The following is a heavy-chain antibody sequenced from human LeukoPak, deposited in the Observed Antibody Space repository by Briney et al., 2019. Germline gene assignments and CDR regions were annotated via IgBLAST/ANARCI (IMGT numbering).Heavy chain of an antibody. V-gene: IGHV1-18*01. J-gene: IGHJ6*03. CDR3: ARATPSSSFFFYYYYYYMDV. Sequence: ASVKVSCKASGYTFTSYGISWVRQAPGQGLEWMGWISAYNGNTNYAQKLQGRVTMTTDTSTSTAYMELRSLRSDDTAVYYCARATPSSSFFFYYYYYYMDVWGKGTTVTVSS. CDR2: ISAYNGNT. D-gene: IGHD6-6*01. CDR1: GYTFTSYG.